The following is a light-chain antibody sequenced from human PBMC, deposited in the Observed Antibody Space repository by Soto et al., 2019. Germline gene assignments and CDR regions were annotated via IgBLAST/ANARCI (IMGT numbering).Light chain of an antibody. CDR3: QQYNNWTHPYT. Sequence: EIVMTQSPATLSVSPGERATLSCRASQSVSSNLAWYQQKPGQATRLLIYGASTRATGIPARFSGSGSGTELTLTISSLQSEDFAVYYCQQYNNWTHPYTFGQGTKLEIK. CDR2: GAS. V-gene: IGKV3-15*01. J-gene: IGKJ2*01. CDR1: QSVSSN.